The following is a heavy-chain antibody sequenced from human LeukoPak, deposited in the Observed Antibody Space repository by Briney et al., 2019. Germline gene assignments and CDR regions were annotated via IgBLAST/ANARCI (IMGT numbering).Heavy chain of an antibody. CDR3: ARGIRGSGSYYSILDYYYYGMDV. J-gene: IGHJ6*02. D-gene: IGHD3-10*01. CDR2: IYYSGST. V-gene: IGHV4-59*01. Sequence: SETLSLTCTVSGGSISSYYWSWIRQPPGKGLEWIGYIYYSGSTNYNPSLKSRATISVDTSKNQFSLKLSSVTAADTAVYYCARGIRGSGSYYSILDYYYYGMDVWGQGTTVTVSS. CDR1: GGSISSYY.